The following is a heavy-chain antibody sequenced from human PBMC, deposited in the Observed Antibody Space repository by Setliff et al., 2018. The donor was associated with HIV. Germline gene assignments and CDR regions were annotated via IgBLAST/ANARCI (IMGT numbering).Heavy chain of an antibody. D-gene: IGHD3-10*01. CDR3: ARGRDKYGPIDY. Sequence: PSETLSLTCTVSGGSISSGTYYWSWIRQPAGKGLEWIGHIYTDGSTNFNPSLRSRVTISVDTSRSQFSLKLSSVTAADTAVYYCARGRDKYGPIDYWGQGTLVTVSS. CDR2: IYTDGST. J-gene: IGHJ4*02. V-gene: IGHV4-61*09. CDR1: GGSISSGTYY.